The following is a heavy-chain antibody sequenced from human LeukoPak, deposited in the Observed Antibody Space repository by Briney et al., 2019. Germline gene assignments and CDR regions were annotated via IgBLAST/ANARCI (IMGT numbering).Heavy chain of an antibody. V-gene: IGHV3-48*01. CDR2: ISSSSSTI. CDR1: GFTFSSYS. CDR3: ARGENYYDSSFAFDI. Sequence: GGSLRLSCAASGFTFSSYSMNWVRQAPGKGLEWVSYISSSSSTIYYADSVKGRFTISRDNAKNSLYLQMNSLRAEDTAVYYCARGENYYDSSFAFDIWGQGTMVTVSS. D-gene: IGHD3-22*01. J-gene: IGHJ3*02.